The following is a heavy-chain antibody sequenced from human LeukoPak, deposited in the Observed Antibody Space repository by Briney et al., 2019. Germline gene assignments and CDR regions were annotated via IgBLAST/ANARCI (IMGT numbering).Heavy chain of an antibody. V-gene: IGHV3-48*03. CDR2: ISSSGSTI. D-gene: IGHD4-17*01. J-gene: IGHJ4*02. CDR1: GLTFSSYE. CDR3: AREVGYGDFPY. Sequence: PGGSLRLSCTASGLTFSSYEMNWVRQAPGKGLEWVSYISSSGSTIYYADSVKGRFTISRDNAKNSLYLQMNSLRAEDAAVYYCAREVGYGDFPYWGQGTLVTVSS.